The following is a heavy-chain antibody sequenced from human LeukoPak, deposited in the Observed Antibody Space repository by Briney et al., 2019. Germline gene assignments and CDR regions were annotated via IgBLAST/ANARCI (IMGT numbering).Heavy chain of an antibody. V-gene: IGHV4-34*01. J-gene: IGHJ4*02. CDR3: ARVDYGDYVIAY. CDR2: INHSGST. D-gene: IGHD4-17*01. Sequence: SETLSLTCAVYGGSFSGYYWSWIRQPPGKGLEWIGEINHSGSTNYNPSLKSRVTISVDTSKDQFSMKLSSVPAADTAVYYCARVDYGDYVIAYWGQGTLVTVSS. CDR1: GGSFSGYY.